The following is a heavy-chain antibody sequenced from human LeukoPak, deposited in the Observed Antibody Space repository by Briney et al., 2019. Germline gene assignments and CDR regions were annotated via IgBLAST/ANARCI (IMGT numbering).Heavy chain of an antibody. CDR2: IKQDGTEK. V-gene: IGHV3-7*01. CDR3: ARGRYCSGGRCYSSGFDY. D-gene: IGHD2-15*01. CDR1: GFTLSNHW. J-gene: IGHJ4*02. Sequence: GGSLRLSCAVSGFTLSNHWMIWVRQAPGKGLECVANIKQDGTEKYYLDSVKGRFTISRDNAKNSLYLQMNSLRVEDTAVYYCARGRYCSGGRCYSSGFDYWGQGTLVTVSS.